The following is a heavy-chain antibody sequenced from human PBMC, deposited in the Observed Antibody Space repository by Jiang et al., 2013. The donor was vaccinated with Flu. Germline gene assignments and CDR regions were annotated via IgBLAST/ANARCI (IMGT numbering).Heavy chain of an antibody. CDR1: GFTFSSYA. J-gene: IGHJ6*02. V-gene: IGHV3-30*04. Sequence: QLLESGGGVVQPGRSLRLSCAASGFTFSSYAMHWVRQAPGKGLEWVAVISYDGSNKYYADSVKGRFTISRDNSKNTLYLQMNSLRAEDTAVYYCASGRGVREDYYYYGMDVWGQGTTVTVSS. CDR2: ISYDGSNK. D-gene: IGHD1-14*01. CDR3: ASGRGVREDYYYYGMDV.